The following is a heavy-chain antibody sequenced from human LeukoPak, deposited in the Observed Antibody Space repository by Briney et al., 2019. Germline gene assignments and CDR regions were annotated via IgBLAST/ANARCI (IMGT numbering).Heavy chain of an antibody. CDR1: GGTFSSYS. V-gene: IGHV1-69*06. CDR3: ARTVVVTAEHAFDI. J-gene: IGHJ3*02. Sequence: SVKVSCKASGGTFSSYSLSWVRQAPGQGLEWMGGIIPIFGEASYAQKFQDRVTITADKSTSTAYMELSSLRSDDTAVYYCARTVVVTAEHAFDIWGQGTMVTVSS. CDR2: IIPIFGEA. D-gene: IGHD2-21*02.